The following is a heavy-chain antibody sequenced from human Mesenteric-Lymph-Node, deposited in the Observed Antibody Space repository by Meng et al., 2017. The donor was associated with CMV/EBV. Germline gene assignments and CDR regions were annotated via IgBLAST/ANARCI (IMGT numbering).Heavy chain of an antibody. Sequence: LSTSGVGVGWIRQPPGKALEWLALIYWNDDKRYSPSLKSRLTITKDTSKNQVVLTMTNMDPVDTATYYCAHTPLGYCSSTSCLNWFDPWGQGTLVTVSS. CDR3: AHTPLGYCSSTSCLNWFDP. CDR2: IYWNDDK. D-gene: IGHD2-2*01. V-gene: IGHV2-5*01. J-gene: IGHJ5*02. CDR1: LSTSGVG.